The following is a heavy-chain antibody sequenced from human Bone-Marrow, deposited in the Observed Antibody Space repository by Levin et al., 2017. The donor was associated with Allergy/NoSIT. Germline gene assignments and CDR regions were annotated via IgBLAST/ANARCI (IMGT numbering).Heavy chain of an antibody. CDR3: AKDEQWLAAGAFDI. Sequence: SLKISCAASGFTFDDYAMHWVRQAPGKGLEWVSGISWNSGSIGYADSVKGRFTISRDNAKNSLYLQMNSLRAEDTALYYCAKDEQWLAAGAFDIWGQGTMVTVSS. CDR1: GFTFDDYA. J-gene: IGHJ3*02. CDR2: ISWNSGSI. V-gene: IGHV3-9*01. D-gene: IGHD6-19*01.